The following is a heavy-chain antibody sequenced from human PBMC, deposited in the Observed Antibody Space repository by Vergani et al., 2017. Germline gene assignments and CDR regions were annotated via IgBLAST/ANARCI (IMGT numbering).Heavy chain of an antibody. CDR1: GGSISSYY. CDR2: IYTSGST. J-gene: IGHJ6*03. V-gene: IGHV4-4*07. CDR3: ARGNSSSWYGYYYYYMDV. Sequence: QVQLQESGPGLVKPSETLSLTCTVSGGSISSYYWSWIRQPAGKGLEWIGRIYTSGSTNYNPSLKSRVTMSVDTSKNQFSLKLSSVTAADTAVYYCARGNSSSWYGYYYYYMDVWGKGTTVTVSS. D-gene: IGHD6-13*01.